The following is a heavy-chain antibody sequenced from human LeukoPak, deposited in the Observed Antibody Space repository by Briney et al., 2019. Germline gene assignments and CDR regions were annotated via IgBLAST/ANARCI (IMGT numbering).Heavy chain of an antibody. CDR2: IKQDGSEK. V-gene: IGHV3-7*02. Sequence: GGSLRLSCAASGFTFSSYWMSWVRQAPGKGLEWVANIKQDGSEKYYVDSVKGRFTVSRDNAKNSLYLQMNSLRDEDTAVYFCARGGYCGGATCYDYWGQGTLVTVSS. CDR1: GFTFSSYW. J-gene: IGHJ4*02. CDR3: ARGGYCGGATCYDY. D-gene: IGHD2-21*01.